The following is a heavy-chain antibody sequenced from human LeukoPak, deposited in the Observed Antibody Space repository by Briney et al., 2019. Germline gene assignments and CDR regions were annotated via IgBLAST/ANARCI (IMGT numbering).Heavy chain of an antibody. CDR3: ALTTVTLGFDY. Sequence: SETLSLTCTVSGGSISSSSYYWGWIRQPPGKGLEWIGSIYYSGSTYYNPSLKSRVTISVDTSKNQFSLKLSSVTAADTAVYYCALTTVTLGFDYWGQGTLGTVSS. J-gene: IGHJ4*02. D-gene: IGHD4-17*01. CDR1: GGSISSSSYY. CDR2: IYYSGST. V-gene: IGHV4-39*01.